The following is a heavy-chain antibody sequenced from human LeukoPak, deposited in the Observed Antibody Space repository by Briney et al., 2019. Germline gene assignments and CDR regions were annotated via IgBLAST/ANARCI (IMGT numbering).Heavy chain of an antibody. Sequence: GGSLRLSCAASGFMFSSYGMHWVRQAPGKGLEWVSSITGSGDSTYYADSVKGRFTISRDNSKNTLYLQMNSLRAEDTAVYYCVKQQHLERGYWGQGTLVTVSS. CDR1: GFMFSSYG. CDR2: ITGSGDST. V-gene: IGHV3-23*01. CDR3: VKQQHLERGY. D-gene: IGHD6-13*01. J-gene: IGHJ4*02.